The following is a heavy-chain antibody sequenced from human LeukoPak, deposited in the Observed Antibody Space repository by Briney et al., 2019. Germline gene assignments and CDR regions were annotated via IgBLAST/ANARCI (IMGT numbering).Heavy chain of an antibody. CDR3: TTIPSNYFSHDL. D-gene: IGHD4-11*01. CDR2: VSYDGSNN. V-gene: IGHV3-30*03. Sequence: GGSLRLSCAASGFTFSTYGMHWVRQAPGKGLECVALVSYDGSNNYYADSVKGRFTISRDNSKNTLYLQMNSLKTEDTAVYYCTTIPSNYFSHDLGGQGTLVTVSS. J-gene: IGHJ4*02. CDR1: GFTFSTYG.